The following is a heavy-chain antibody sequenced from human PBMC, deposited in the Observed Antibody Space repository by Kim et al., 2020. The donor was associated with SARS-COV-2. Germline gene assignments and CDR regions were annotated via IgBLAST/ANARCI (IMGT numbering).Heavy chain of an antibody. V-gene: IGHV3-7*01. CDR1: GFTFSSYW. J-gene: IGHJ2*01. Sequence: GGSLRLSCAASGFTFSSYWMSWVRQAPGKGLEWVANIKQDGSEKYYVDSVKGRFTISRDNAKNSLYLQMNSLRAEDTAVYYCARAGSSSWYVRPNDWYFDLWGRGTLVTVSS. CDR3: ARAGSSSWYVRPNDWYFDL. CDR2: IKQDGSEK. D-gene: IGHD6-13*01.